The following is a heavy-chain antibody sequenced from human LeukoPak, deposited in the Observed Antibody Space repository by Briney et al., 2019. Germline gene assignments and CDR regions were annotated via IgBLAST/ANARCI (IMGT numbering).Heavy chain of an antibody. CDR2: ISWNSGSI. V-gene: IGHV3-9*01. J-gene: IGHJ4*02. CDR3: ARDQGRRDFWSGYSELDY. Sequence: GRSLRLSCAASGFTFDDYAMHWVRQAPGKGLEWVSGISWNSGSIGYADSVKGRFTISRDNAKNSLYLQMNSLRAEDTAVYYCARDQGRRDFWSGYSELDYWGQGTLVTVSS. CDR1: GFTFDDYA. D-gene: IGHD3-3*01.